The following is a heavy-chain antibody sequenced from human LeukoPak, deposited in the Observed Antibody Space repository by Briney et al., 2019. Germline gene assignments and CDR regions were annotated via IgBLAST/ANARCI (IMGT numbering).Heavy chain of an antibody. J-gene: IGHJ4*02. CDR1: GGTFSSYA. D-gene: IGHD1-7*01. Sequence: SVKVSCKASGGTFSSYAISWVRQAPGQGLEWMGGIIPIFGTANYAQKFQGRVTITADESTSTAYMELSSLRSEDTAVYYCARGLDWNYAYFDYWGQGTLVTVSS. CDR3: ARGLDWNYAYFDY. V-gene: IGHV1-69*13. CDR2: IIPIFGTA.